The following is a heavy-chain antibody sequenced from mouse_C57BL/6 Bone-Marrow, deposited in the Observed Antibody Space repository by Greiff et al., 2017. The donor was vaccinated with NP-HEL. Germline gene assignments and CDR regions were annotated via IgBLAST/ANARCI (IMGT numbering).Heavy chain of an antibody. CDR1: GFTFSSYA. D-gene: IGHD2-1*01. CDR3: TRIYYGILFDY. CDR2: ISRGGDYT. Sequence: EVQLVESGEGLVKPGGSLKLSCAASGFTFSSYAMSWVRQTPEKRLEWVAYISRGGDYTYYADPVKGRFPISRDYARNTLYRQMSSLKSEDRAMYYCTRIYYGILFDYGGQGTTLTVSS. V-gene: IGHV5-9-1*02. J-gene: IGHJ2*01.